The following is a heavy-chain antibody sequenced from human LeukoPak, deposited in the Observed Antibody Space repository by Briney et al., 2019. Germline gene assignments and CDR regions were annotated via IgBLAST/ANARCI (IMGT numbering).Heavy chain of an antibody. D-gene: IGHD1-26*01. CDR2: INHSGST. V-gene: IGHV4-34*01. J-gene: IGHJ4*02. CDR1: GGSFSGYY. Sequence: PSETLSLTCAVYGGSFSGYYWSWIRQPPGKGLEWIGEINHSGSTNYNPSLKSRVTISVDTSKNQFSLRLSSVTAADTAVYYCARSIGTYYQWGQGTLVTVSS. CDR3: ARSIGTYYQ.